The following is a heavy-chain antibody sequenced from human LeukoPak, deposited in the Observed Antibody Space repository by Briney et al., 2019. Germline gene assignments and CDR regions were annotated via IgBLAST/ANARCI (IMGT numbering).Heavy chain of an antibody. Sequence: SETLSLTCTVSIGSIGNDYWSWLRQSPGKGLEWIAYGHHSESPNNPSLKSRVTISVDRSNNRFSLQLSSVTAADTAVYYCARENKGTVHDSTAAFHYWGQGTLVTVSS. J-gene: IGHJ4*02. CDR3: ARENKGTVHDSTAAFHY. V-gene: IGHV4-59*01. D-gene: IGHD1-7*01. CDR1: IGSIGNDY. CDR2: GHHSESP.